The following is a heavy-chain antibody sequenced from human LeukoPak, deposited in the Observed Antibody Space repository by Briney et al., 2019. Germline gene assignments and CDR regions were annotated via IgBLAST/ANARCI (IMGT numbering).Heavy chain of an antibody. V-gene: IGHV1-46*01. J-gene: IGHJ6*02. CDR3: ARTRGAELGYYYGMDV. CDR2: INPSGGST. Sequence: GASVKVSCKASGYTFTSYYMHWVRQAPGQGLEWMGIINPSGGSTSYAQKFQGRVTMTRDTSTGTVYMELSSLRSKDTAVYYCARTRGAELGYYYGMDVWGQGTTVTVSS. D-gene: IGHD1-7*01. CDR1: GYTFTSYY.